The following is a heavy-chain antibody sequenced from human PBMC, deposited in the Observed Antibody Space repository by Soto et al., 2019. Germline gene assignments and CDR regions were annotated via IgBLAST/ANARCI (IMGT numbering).Heavy chain of an antibody. Sequence: LSLTCTVSGGSVSSGSYYWSWIRQPPGKGLEWIGYIYYSGSTNYNPSLKSRVSISVDTSKNQFSLKLSSVTAADTAVYYCARTSGFYGMDVWGQGTTVTVSS. CDR1: GGSVSSGSYY. V-gene: IGHV4-61*01. D-gene: IGHD1-26*01. J-gene: IGHJ6*02. CDR3: ARTSGFYGMDV. CDR2: IYYSGST.